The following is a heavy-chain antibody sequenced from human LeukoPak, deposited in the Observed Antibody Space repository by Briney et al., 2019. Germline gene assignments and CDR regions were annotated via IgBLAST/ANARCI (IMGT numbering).Heavy chain of an antibody. CDR1: GFNFSSYS. Sequence: GGSLRLSCAASGFNFSSYSMSWDRQAPGKGLEWVSHISTSSDTKYYADSVKGRFTISRDNAKNSLYLQMNSLRDEDTAVYYCARVLRRAFYICGQGTMVTVSS. D-gene: IGHD3-16*01. V-gene: IGHV3-48*02. CDR2: ISTSSDTK. CDR3: ARVLRRAFYI. J-gene: IGHJ3*02.